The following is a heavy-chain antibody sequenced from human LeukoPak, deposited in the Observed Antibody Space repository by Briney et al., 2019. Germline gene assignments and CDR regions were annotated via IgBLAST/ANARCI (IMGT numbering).Heavy chain of an antibody. CDR3: ASSYWYFDL. V-gene: IGHV3-30-3*01. J-gene: IGHJ2*01. CDR1: GFTFSSYT. Sequence: GGSLRLSCAASGFTFSSYTMHWVRQAPGKGLEWVAVISFDGSNKYYADSVKGRFTISRDNSKNTLYLQMNSLRAEDTAVYYCASSYWYFDLWGRGTLVTVSS. CDR2: ISFDGSNK.